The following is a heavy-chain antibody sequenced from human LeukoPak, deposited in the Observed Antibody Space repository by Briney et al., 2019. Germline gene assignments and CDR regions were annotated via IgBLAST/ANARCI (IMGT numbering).Heavy chain of an antibody. CDR2: IKIGEGTT. CDR3: SRSYYSSSWYYFDL. V-gene: IGHV1-18*01. D-gene: IGHD4-11*01. Sequence: ASVKVSCKASGYTFTDYDINWVRQATGQGPEWMGWIKIGEGTTHSAQKFQDRVSKTRDRSSNTAFLELRSLRSDDTAVYFCSRSYYSSSWYYFDLWGQGTLVTVSS. J-gene: IGHJ4*02. CDR1: GYTFTDYD.